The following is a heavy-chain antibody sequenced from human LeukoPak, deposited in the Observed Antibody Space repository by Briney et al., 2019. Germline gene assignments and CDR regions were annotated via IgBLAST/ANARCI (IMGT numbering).Heavy chain of an antibody. CDR2: IKEDGSET. CDR1: GFTFSDYW. D-gene: IGHD3-10*02. CDR3: ARDPYVSNFDY. Sequence: GSLRLSCAASGFTFSDYWMSWVRQAPGKGPEWMGKIKEDGSETYYVDSVKGRFTISRDNAQNSLYLHMHSLRVEDTAVYYCARDPYVSNFDYWGQGTLVTVSS. J-gene: IGHJ4*02. V-gene: IGHV3-7*03.